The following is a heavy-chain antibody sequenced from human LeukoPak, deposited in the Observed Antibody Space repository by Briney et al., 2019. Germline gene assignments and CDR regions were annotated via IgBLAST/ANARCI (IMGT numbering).Heavy chain of an antibody. D-gene: IGHD6-13*01. CDR2: IYTSGST. J-gene: IGHJ4*02. Sequence: KSSETLCLTCTVSGGSISSYYWSWIRQPAGKGLEWIGRIYTSGSTNYNPSLKSRVTMSVDTSKNQFSLKLSSVTAADTAVYYCARGIAAATKQGGFDYWGQGTLVTVSS. V-gene: IGHV4-4*07. CDR1: GGSISSYY. CDR3: ARGIAAATKQGGFDY.